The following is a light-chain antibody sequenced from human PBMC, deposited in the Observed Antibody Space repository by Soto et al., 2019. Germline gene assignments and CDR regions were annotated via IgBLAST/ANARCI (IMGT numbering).Light chain of an antibody. CDR3: QQLNSYPIT. J-gene: IGKJ5*01. Sequence: DIQMTQSPATLSASVGYRVTITFRASQSVRSWLAWYQQKPGKAPKLLIYAASTLQSGVPSRFSGSGSGTEFTLTISSLQPEDFATYYCQQLNSYPITFGQGTRLEIK. CDR2: AAS. V-gene: IGKV1-9*01. CDR1: QSVRSW.